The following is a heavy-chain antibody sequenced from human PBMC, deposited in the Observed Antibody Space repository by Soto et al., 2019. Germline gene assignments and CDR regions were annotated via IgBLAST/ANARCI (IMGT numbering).Heavy chain of an antibody. V-gene: IGHV3-30-3*01. CDR3: ARDKDRWEQQLVLSGY. CDR1: GFTFSSYA. Sequence: QVQLVESGGGVVQPGRSLRLSCAASGFTFSSYAMHWVRQAPGKGLEWVAVISYDGSNKYYADSVKGRFNISRDNSKNTLYLQMNSLRAEDTAVYYCARDKDRWEQQLVLSGYWGQGTLVTVSS. J-gene: IGHJ4*02. CDR2: ISYDGSNK. D-gene: IGHD6-13*01.